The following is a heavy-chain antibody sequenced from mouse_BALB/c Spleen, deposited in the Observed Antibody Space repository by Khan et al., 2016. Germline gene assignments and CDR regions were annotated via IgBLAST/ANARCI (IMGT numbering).Heavy chain of an antibody. CDR2: INPSSAYT. D-gene: IGHD2-14*01. J-gene: IGHJ3*01. CDR3: ARDGAYYRNDGWFAY. Sequence: VQLQESGAELARPGASVKMSCKASGYTFTSYTIHWIKQRPGQGLEWIGFINPSSAYTNYNQTFKDKATLTADKSSTTAYMQLSSLTSDDSAVYYCARDGAYYRNDGWFAYWGQGTLVTVSA. V-gene: IGHV1-4*01. CDR1: GYTFTSYT.